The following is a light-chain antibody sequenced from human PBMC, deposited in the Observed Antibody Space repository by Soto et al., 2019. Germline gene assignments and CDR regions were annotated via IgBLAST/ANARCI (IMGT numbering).Light chain of an antibody. V-gene: IGLV2-14*03. CDR2: DLT. Sequence: QSALTQPASVSGSPRQSITISCTGTSSDVGGYNFVSWYQHHPAKAPKLMIYDLTYRPSGVSNRFSGSKSGNTAYLTISGLQAEDEADYYCISYTNTNTYVFGTGTKLTVL. CDR1: SSDVGGYNF. CDR3: ISYTNTNTYV. J-gene: IGLJ1*01.